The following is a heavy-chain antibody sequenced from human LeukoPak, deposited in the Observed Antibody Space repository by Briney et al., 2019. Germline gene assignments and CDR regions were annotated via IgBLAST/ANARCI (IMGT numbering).Heavy chain of an antibody. Sequence: SQTLSLTCTVSGGSISSGSYYWSWIRQPAGKGLEWIGRIYTSGSTNYNPSLKSRVTISVDMSKNQFSLKLSSVTAADTAVYYCARERGIAAALYYFDYWGQGTLVTVSS. CDR3: ARERGIAAALYYFDY. CDR1: GGSISSGSYY. J-gene: IGHJ4*02. CDR2: IYTSGST. D-gene: IGHD6-13*01. V-gene: IGHV4-61*02.